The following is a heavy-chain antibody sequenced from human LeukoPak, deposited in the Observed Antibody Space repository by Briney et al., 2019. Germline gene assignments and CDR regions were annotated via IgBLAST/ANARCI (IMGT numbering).Heavy chain of an antibody. CDR1: GGSFSGYS. CDR2: MIHSGST. D-gene: IGHD3-10*01. CDR3: APRPGVPGGWFDP. Sequence: SETLSLTCAVYGGSFSGYSWSWIRQPPGKGLEWVGEMIHSGSTNYNPSLKSRVTISVDTSKNQFSLKLSSVTAADTAVYYCAPRPGVPGGWFDPWGQGTLVTVSS. V-gene: IGHV4-34*12. J-gene: IGHJ5*02.